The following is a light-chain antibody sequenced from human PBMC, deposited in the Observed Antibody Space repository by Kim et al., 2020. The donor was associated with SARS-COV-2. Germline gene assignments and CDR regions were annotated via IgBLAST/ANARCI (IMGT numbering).Light chain of an antibody. CDR2: ATS. V-gene: IGKV1-5*03. CDR1: QSISDW. Sequence: SASVGDRVTITGRASQSISDWLAWYQHKPGKAPKLLIFATSKLESGIPLRFSGSGSGTEFTLTISSLQPDDSAIYYYQQHDHFPYTFGQGTKLEI. J-gene: IGKJ2*01. CDR3: QQHDHFPYT.